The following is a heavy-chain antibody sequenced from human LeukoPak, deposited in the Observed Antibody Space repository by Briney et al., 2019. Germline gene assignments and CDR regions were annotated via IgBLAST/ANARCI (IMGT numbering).Heavy chain of an antibody. D-gene: IGHD3-22*01. Sequence: SETLSLTCTVSGGSISSYYWSWIRQPPGKGLEWIGYIYYSGSTNYNPSLKSRVTISVDTSKNQFSLKLSSVTAADTAVYYCARQAYDSSDYYYPFDYWGQGTLVTVSS. CDR1: GGSISSYY. V-gene: IGHV4-59*08. CDR3: ARQAYDSSDYYYPFDY. CDR2: IYYSGST. J-gene: IGHJ4*02.